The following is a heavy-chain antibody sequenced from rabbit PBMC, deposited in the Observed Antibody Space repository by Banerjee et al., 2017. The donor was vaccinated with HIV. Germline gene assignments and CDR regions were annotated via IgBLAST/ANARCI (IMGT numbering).Heavy chain of an antibody. CDR1: GFTISSSYW. J-gene: IGHJ6*01. CDR3: ARDLAGVTGWNFGL. V-gene: IGHV1S45*01. D-gene: IGHD4-1*01. Sequence: QEQLEESGGGLVQPGGSLTLSCTASGFTISSSYWMSWVRQAPGKGLEWIACIDTGSGSTYYASWAKGRLTISKTSSTTVTLQMTSLTAADTATYFCARDLAGVTGWNFGLWGQGTLVTVS. CDR2: IDTGSGST.